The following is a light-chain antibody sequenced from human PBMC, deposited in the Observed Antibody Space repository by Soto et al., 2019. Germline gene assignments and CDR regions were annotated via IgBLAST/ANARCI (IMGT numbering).Light chain of an antibody. Sequence: EIVLTQSPATLSLSPGERATLSCRASQRLGSTYLGWYQQRPGQAPRLLIFGVSNRATGIPDGFSGSGSGTDFTITISRLDPEDFAVYYCQHYGSSPYTFGQGTKLQIK. V-gene: IGKV3-20*01. J-gene: IGKJ2*01. CDR2: GVS. CDR3: QHYGSSPYT. CDR1: QRLGSTY.